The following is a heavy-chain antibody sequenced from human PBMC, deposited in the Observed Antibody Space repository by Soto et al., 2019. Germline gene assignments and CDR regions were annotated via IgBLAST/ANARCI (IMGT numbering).Heavy chain of an antibody. V-gene: IGHV4-59*08. D-gene: IGHD2-15*01. J-gene: IGHJ6*03. CDR3: ASLRGYCSGASCYSGYYYYMNV. Sequence: QVQLQESGPGLVKPSETLSLTCTVSGGSISNYYWSWIRQPPGKGLEWIGYIYYSGSTNYNPSLKSRVTMSLDTSKNQFSLKLSSVTAADTAVYYCASLRGYCSGASCYSGYYYYMNVWGKGTTVTVSS. CDR2: IYYSGST. CDR1: GGSISNYY.